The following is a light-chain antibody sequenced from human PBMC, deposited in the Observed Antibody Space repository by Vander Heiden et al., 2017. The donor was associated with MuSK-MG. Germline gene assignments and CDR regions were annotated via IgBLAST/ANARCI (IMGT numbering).Light chain of an antibody. CDR1: QSMNSIS. J-gene: IGKJ5*01. V-gene: IGKV3-20*01. Sequence: EIVLTQSPGTLSLSPGERASLTCRASQSMNSISLGWYQQKPGQAPRLLIYGASNRATGIPDRFRGSESGTDFTLTINRLEPEDFAVYYCHQSGNSPISFGQGTRLEI. CDR3: HQSGNSPIS. CDR2: GAS.